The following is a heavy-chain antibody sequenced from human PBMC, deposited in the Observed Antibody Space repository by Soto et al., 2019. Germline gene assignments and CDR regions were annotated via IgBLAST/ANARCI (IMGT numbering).Heavy chain of an antibody. V-gene: IGHV4-34*01. CDR3: ARGLGFVFSRPLQSFPTSKTNYYYYMDV. CDR2: INHSGST. J-gene: IGHJ6*03. Sequence: SETLSLTCAVYGGSFSGYYWSWIRQPPGKGLEWIGEINHSGSTNYNPSLKSRVTISVDTSKNQFSLKLSSVTAADTAVYYCARGLGFVFSRPLQSFPTSKTNYYYYMDVWGKGTTVTVSS. D-gene: IGHD3-16*01. CDR1: GGSFSGYY.